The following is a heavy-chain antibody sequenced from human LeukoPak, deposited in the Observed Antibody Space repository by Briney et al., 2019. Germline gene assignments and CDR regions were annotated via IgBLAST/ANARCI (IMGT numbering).Heavy chain of an antibody. D-gene: IGHD3-22*01. CDR2: VYYSGST. Sequence: PSETLSLTCSVSGASISSYYWSWIRQPPGKGLEWIAYVYYSGSTNYNPSLKSRVTISVDTSKNQFSLKPSSVTAADTAVYYCARLTMKNYYFDYWGQGTLVTVSS. J-gene: IGHJ4*02. CDR1: GASISSYY. CDR3: ARLTMKNYYFDY. V-gene: IGHV4-59*01.